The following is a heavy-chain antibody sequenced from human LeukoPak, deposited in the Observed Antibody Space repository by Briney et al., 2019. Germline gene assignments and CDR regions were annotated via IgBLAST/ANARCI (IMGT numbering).Heavy chain of an antibody. J-gene: IGHJ4*02. CDR1: GFTFSSYG. Sequence: PGGSLRLSCAAPGFTFSSYGMHWVRQAPGKGLDWVAFIHHDGSNKYYADSVKGRFTISRDNSKNTLYLQMNSLRAEDTAVYYCAKGGSDDYVWGSFNYYFDYWGQGTLVTVSS. CDR2: IHHDGSNK. D-gene: IGHD3-16*01. CDR3: AKGGSDDYVWGSFNYYFDY. V-gene: IGHV3-30*02.